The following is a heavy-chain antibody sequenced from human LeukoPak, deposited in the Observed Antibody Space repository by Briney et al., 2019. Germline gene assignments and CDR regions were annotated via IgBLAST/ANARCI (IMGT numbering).Heavy chain of an antibody. CDR2: NNHSGRT. CDR1: GGSFSNYY. D-gene: IGHD1-7*01. Sequence: ADPLSLTCAVYGGSFSNYYWSWIRQTPGKGMEWIGENNHSGRTNHNPSLMSRVPVSVDTSKNQFALRLTSVTATDTAVYYCARRWNYGRNYYIDVWGKGAAVSVSS. V-gene: IGHV4-34*01. CDR3: ARRWNYGRNYYIDV. J-gene: IGHJ6*03.